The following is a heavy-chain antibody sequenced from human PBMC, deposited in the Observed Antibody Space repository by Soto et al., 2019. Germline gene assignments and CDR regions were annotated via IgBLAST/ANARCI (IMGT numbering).Heavy chain of an antibody. CDR3: ARDRGARGYDIRAGAFDI. J-gene: IGHJ3*02. D-gene: IGHD5-12*01. CDR2: IIPIFGTA. Sequence: QVQLVQSGAEVTKPGSSVKVSCKASGGTFSSYAISWVRQAPGQGLEWMGGIIPIFGTANYAEKFQGRVTITAEKSTSTAYMELSSLRCEETAVYYCARDRGARGYDIRAGAFDIWGQGTMVTVSS. CDR1: GGTFSSYA. V-gene: IGHV1-69*06.